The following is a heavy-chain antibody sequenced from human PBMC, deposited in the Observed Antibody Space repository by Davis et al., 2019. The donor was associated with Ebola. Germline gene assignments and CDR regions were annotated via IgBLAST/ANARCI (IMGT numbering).Heavy chain of an antibody. V-gene: IGHV1-69*13. Sequence: SVKVSCKASGGTFSSYAISWVRQAPGQGLEWMGGIITIFGTANYAQKFQGRVTITADESTSTAYMELSSLRSEDTAVYYCARGAQGVIGGFYDYWGQGTLVTVSS. CDR3: ARGAQGVIGGFYDY. CDR1: GGTFSSYA. J-gene: IGHJ4*02. CDR2: IITIFGTA. D-gene: IGHD3-10*01.